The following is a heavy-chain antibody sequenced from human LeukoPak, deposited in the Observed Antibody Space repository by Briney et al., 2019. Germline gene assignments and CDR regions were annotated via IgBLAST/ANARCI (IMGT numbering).Heavy chain of an antibody. CDR3: ARGGIHAFDI. V-gene: IGHV4-39*01. J-gene: IGHJ3*02. Sequence: SETLSLTCTVSGGSISSSSYYWGWIRQPPGKGLEWIGSIYYSGSTYYNPSLKSRVTISVDTSKNQFSLKLSSVTAADTAVYYCARGGIHAFDIWGQGTMVTVSS. CDR1: GGSISSSSYY. D-gene: IGHD6-13*01. CDR2: IYYSGST.